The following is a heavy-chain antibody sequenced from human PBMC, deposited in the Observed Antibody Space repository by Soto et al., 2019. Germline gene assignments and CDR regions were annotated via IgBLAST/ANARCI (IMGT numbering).Heavy chain of an antibody. CDR3: ARSEEDSDYYYYGRDV. Sequence: PSQTLSLTCVGSGDTVSSNSVAWNWVRQSPSRGLEWLGRTYYRSRWYSDYAVSVRSRIDINADTSKNQVPLQLNSVTPEDTAVYYCARSEEDSDYYYYGRDVWGQGTTVTVSS. CDR1: GDTVSSNSVA. CDR2: TYYRSRWYS. J-gene: IGHJ6*02. V-gene: IGHV6-1*01. D-gene: IGHD2-15*01.